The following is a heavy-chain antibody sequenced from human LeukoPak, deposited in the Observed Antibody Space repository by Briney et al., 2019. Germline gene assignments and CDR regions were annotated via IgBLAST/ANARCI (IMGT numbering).Heavy chain of an antibody. CDR2: ISGSGGSST. D-gene: IGHD1-26*01. CDR1: GFTFSSHA. CDR3: AKGAKWELPVDY. Sequence: GGSLRLSCAASGFTFSSHAMSWVRQAPGKGLEWVSAISGSGGSSTYYADSVKGRFTISRDNSKNTLCLQMNSLRAEDTAVYYCAKGAKWELPVDYWGQGTLVTVSS. J-gene: IGHJ4*02. V-gene: IGHV3-23*01.